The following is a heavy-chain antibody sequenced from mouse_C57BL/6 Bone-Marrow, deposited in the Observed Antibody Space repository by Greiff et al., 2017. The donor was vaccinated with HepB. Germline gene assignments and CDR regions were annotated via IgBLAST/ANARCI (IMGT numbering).Heavy chain of an antibody. D-gene: IGHD2-4*01. Sequence: QVHLKQSGAELARPGASVKLSCKASGYTFTSYGISWVKQRTGQGLEWIGEIYPRSGNTYYNEKFKGKASLTADKSSSTAYMELRSLPSEDAAFYFCARWGLRDYWGQGTTLTVSS. CDR1: GYTFTSYG. V-gene: IGHV1-81*01. J-gene: IGHJ2*01. CDR2: IYPRSGNT. CDR3: ARWGLRDY.